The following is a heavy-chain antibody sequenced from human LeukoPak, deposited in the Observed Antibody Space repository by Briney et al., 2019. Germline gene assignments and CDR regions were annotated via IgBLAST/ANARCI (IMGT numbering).Heavy chain of an antibody. V-gene: IGHV4-59*01. Sequence: SETLSLTCTVSGGSISPYFWSWMRQTPGKGLEWIGYISYTGSTNYNPALKSRVTISVDTSKNQFSLQLTSVTAADMAVYYCERDDYRGVTNFDPWGQGTLVTVSS. CDR3: ERDDYRGVTNFDP. D-gene: IGHD3-10*01. CDR2: ISYTGST. CDR1: GGSISPYF. J-gene: IGHJ5*02.